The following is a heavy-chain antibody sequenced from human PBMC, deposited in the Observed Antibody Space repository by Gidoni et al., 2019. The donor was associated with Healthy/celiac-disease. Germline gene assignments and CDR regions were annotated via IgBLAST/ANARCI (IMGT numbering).Heavy chain of an antibody. Sequence: EVQLVESGGGLVQPGGSLSRYCEASGFTFSSSSMNWVRQAPGKGLEWVANINQDGSEKYYVDSLKGRFTISRDNAKNSLYLQMNSLRADDTAVYYCARDRGHFDYWGQGTLVTVSS. V-gene: IGHV3-7*01. CDR2: INQDGSEK. CDR1: GFTFSSSS. CDR3: ARDRGHFDY. J-gene: IGHJ4*02.